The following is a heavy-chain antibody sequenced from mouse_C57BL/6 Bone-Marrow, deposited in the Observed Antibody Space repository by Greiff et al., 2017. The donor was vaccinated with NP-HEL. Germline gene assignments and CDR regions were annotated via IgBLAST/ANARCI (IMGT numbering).Heavy chain of an antibody. CDR3: ARWWLWYFDV. V-gene: IGHV1-4*01. CDR2: INPSSGYT. Sequence: QVQLQQSGAELARPGASVKMSCKASGYTFTSYTMHWVKQRPGQGLEWIGYINPSSGYTKYNQKFKDKATLTADKPSSTAYMQLSSLTSEDSAVYYCARWWLWYFDVWGTGTTVTVSS. D-gene: IGHD1-1*02. J-gene: IGHJ1*03. CDR1: GYTFTSYT.